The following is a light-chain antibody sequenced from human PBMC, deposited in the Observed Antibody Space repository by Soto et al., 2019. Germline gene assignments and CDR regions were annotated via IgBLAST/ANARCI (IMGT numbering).Light chain of an antibody. CDR2: GAS. V-gene: IGKV3-15*01. Sequence: IVMTQSPATLSMSPGERATLSCRASQSLNRDLAWYQQKPGQSLRLLIFGASIRATGIPARFSGSGSGTEFTLTIGSLQSEDCALYYCQQYNNWPGTFGQGTKVDIK. J-gene: IGKJ1*01. CDR1: QSLNRD. CDR3: QQYNNWPGT.